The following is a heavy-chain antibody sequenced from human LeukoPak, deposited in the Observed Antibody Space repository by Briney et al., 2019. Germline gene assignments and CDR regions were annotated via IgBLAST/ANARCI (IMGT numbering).Heavy chain of an antibody. CDR2: ISADNGNT. V-gene: IGHV1-18*01. J-gene: IGHJ4*02. Sequence: GASVKVSCKASGHTFTKFGVTWVRQAPGQGLEWMGWISADNGNTNYAQKFQGRVTMSVDTSTSTAYMELRSLRSDDTAVYYCAKHRGATWWDLVDSWGQGTLVTVSS. CDR3: AKHRGATWWDLVDS. CDR1: GHTFTKFG. D-gene: IGHD1-26*01.